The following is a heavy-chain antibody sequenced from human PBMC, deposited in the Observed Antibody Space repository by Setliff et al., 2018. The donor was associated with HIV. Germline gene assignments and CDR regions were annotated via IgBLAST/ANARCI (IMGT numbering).Heavy chain of an antibody. V-gene: IGHV4-4*07. CDR2: MYHTGMS. CDR1: GGSMSSHY. CDR3: ARGSYYYYNMDV. Sequence: NPSETLSLTCSVSGGSMSSHYWTWVRQPAGKGLEWIGRMYHTGMSNYNPSLKSRVTMSVSPSKNQFSLKLTSVTAADTAVYYCARGSYYYYNMDVWGKGTTVTVSS. J-gene: IGHJ6*04.